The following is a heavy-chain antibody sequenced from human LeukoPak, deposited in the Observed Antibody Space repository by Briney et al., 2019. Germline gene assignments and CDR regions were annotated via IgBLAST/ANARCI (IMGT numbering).Heavy chain of an antibody. Sequence: GGSLRLSCAASGFTFSSYSMNWVRQAPGKGLEWVSSISSSSSYIYYADSLKVRFNISSDNATNSLYLQRNSLRAEDTAVYYCAASSSSGYFDYWGQGTLVTVSS. J-gene: IGHJ4*02. CDR2: ISSSSSYI. V-gene: IGHV3-21*01. CDR3: AASSSSGYFDY. CDR1: GFTFSSYS. D-gene: IGHD6-6*01.